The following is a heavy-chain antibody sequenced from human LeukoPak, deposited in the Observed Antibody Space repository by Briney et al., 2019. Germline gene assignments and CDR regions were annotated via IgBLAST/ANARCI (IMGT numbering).Heavy chain of an antibody. D-gene: IGHD3-22*01. CDR3: ARDQARVTTCPGDY. V-gene: IGHV1-46*01. Sequence: ASVKASCKASGYTFTGYYIHWVRQAPGQGLEWMGIINPSGGSTTYAQKFQGRVTMTRDTSTSTVYMELSSLRSEDTAMYYCARDQARVTTCPGDYWGQGTVVTVSS. J-gene: IGHJ4*02. CDR1: GYTFTGYY. CDR2: INPSGGST.